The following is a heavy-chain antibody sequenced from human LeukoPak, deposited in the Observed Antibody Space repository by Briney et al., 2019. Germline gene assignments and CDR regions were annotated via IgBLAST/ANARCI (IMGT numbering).Heavy chain of an antibody. J-gene: IGHJ6*02. V-gene: IGHV1-18*01. D-gene: IGHD3-22*01. CDR1: GYTFTSYG. CDR2: ISAYNGNT. Sequence: ASVKVSCKASGYTFTSYGISWVRRAPGQGLEWMGWISAYNGNTNYAQKLQGRVTMTTDTSTSTAYMELRSLRSDDTAVYYCARHLVPYYDSSGYYDYYGMDVWGQGTTVTVSS. CDR3: ARHLVPYYDSSGYYDYYGMDV.